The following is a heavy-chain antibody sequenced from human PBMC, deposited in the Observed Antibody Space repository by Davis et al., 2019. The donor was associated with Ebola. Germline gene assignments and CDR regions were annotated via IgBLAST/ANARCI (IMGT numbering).Heavy chain of an antibody. CDR1: PFTVTNNY. CDR3: ARDLSYVEQWLWFDP. J-gene: IGHJ5*02. D-gene: IGHD6-19*01. CDR2: IYSSGRT. V-gene: IGHV3-53*01. Sequence: GGSLRLSCVASPFTVTNNYMSWVRQAPGKGLEWVYVIYSSGRTFYADSVKGRFTISRDNAKNSLYLQMNSLRAEDTAVYYCARDLSYVEQWLWFDPWGQGTLVTVSS.